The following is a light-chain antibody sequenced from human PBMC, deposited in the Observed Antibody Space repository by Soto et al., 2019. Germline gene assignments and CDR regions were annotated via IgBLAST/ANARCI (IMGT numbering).Light chain of an antibody. J-gene: IGKJ4*01. Sequence: EIVLTQSPGTLSLSPGERATLSCRASQSISSYLAWYQQKPGQAPRLLIYNASNRATGIPARFSGSGSGTDFTLTISSLEPEDFAVYYCQQRSDWPLFTFGGGTKVEI. CDR3: QQRSDWPLFT. CDR1: QSISSY. CDR2: NAS. V-gene: IGKV3-11*01.